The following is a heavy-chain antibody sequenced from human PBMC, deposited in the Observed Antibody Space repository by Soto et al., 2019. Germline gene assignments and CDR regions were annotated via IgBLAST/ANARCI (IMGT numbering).Heavy chain of an antibody. J-gene: IGHJ6*03. CDR2: INHSGST. D-gene: IGHD4-4*01. CDR1: GGSFSGYY. V-gene: IGHV4-34*01. CDR3: ARGKDYSYYYYYYMDV. Sequence: SETLSLTCAVYGGSFSGYYWSWIRQPPGKGLEWIGEINHSGSTNYNPSLKSRVTISVDTSKNQFSLKLSSVTAADTAVYYCARGKDYSYYYYYYMDVWGKGTTVTLSS.